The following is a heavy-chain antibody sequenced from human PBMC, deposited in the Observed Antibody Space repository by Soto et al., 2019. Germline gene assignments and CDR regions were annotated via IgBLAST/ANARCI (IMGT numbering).Heavy chain of an antibody. CDR1: GGSISSSSYY. J-gene: IGHJ4*02. CDR2: IYYSGST. D-gene: IGHD5-18*01. V-gene: IGHV4-39*07. CDR3: ARLDVDTALDY. Sequence: SETLSLTCTVSGGSISSSSYYWGWIRQPPGKGLEWIGSIYYSGSTYYNPSLKSRVTISVDTSKNQFSLKLSSVTAADTAVYYCARLDVDTALDYWGQGTLVTVS.